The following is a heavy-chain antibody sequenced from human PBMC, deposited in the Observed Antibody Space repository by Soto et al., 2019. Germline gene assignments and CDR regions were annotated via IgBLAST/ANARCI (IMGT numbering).Heavy chain of an antibody. D-gene: IGHD2-8*01. Sequence: SETLSLTCTVSGGSVSNSNYYWGWIRQSPGKGLEWIGSVYYRGRSYSKSSVKSRVTISVDTSKNQFSLNLNSVTASDTAVYYCVSQRTSVLTQAYFDYWGPGALVTVPQ. J-gene: IGHJ4*02. V-gene: IGHV4-39*01. CDR2: VYYRGRS. CDR1: GGSVSNSNYY. CDR3: VSQRTSVLTQAYFDY.